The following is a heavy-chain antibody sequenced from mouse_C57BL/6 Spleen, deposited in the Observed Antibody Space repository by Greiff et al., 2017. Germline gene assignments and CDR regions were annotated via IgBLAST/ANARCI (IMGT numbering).Heavy chain of an antibody. D-gene: IGHD2-3*01. CDR1: GFTFSDYG. V-gene: IGHV5-17*01. J-gene: IGHJ4*01. CDR2: ISSGSSTT. Sequence: EVMLVESGGGLVKPGGSLKLSCAASGFTFSDYGMHWVRQAPEKGLEWVAYISSGSSTTYYADTVKGRFTIARDNAKNTLFLQMTSLRSEDTAMYYCARDGYYDYAMDYWGQGTSVTVSS. CDR3: ARDGYYDYAMDY.